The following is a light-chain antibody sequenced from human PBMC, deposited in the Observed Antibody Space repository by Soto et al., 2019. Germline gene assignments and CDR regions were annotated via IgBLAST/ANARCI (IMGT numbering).Light chain of an antibody. CDR1: QSISSW. J-gene: IGKJ1*01. V-gene: IGKV1-5*01. Sequence: DIQMTQSPSTLSASVGDRVTITCRASQSISSWLAWYQQKPGKAPKLLIYDASSLESGVPSRFSGSGSGTEFTLTIRSLQPDDFATYYCQQYNRGTFGQGTKVEIK. CDR2: DAS. CDR3: QQYNRGT.